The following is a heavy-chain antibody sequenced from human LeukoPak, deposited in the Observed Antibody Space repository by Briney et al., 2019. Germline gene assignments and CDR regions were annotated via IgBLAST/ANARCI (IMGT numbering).Heavy chain of an antibody. D-gene: IGHD3-3*01. J-gene: IGHJ4*02. CDR1: GGSFSGYY. Sequence: SETLSLTCAVYGGSFSGYYWSWIRQPPGKGLEWIGEINHSGSTNYNPSLKSRVTISVDTSKNQLSLKLSSVTAADTAVYYCARGSTYYDFWSGYYSGPYSGYFDYWGQGTLVTVSS. CDR2: INHSGST. CDR3: ARGSTYYDFWSGYYSGPYSGYFDY. V-gene: IGHV4-34*01.